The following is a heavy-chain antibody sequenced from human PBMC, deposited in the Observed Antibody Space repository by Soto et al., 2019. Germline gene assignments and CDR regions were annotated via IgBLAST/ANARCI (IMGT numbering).Heavy chain of an antibody. Sequence: GASVKVSCKASGGTFSSYAISWVRQAPGQGLEWMGEIIPIFGTANYAQKFQGRVTITADESTSTAYMELSSLRSEDTAVYYCARSTVPHLGSAYGMDVWGQGTTVTVSS. D-gene: IGHD4-17*01. CDR3: ARSTVPHLGSAYGMDV. CDR2: IIPIFGTA. J-gene: IGHJ6*02. CDR1: GGTFSSYA. V-gene: IGHV1-69*13.